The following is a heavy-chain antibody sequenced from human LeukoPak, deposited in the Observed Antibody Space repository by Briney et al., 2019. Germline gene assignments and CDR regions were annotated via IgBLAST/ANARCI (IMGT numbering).Heavy chain of an antibody. CDR3: ARDPKPGGYGGYDLNAF. V-gene: IGHV3-66*01. J-gene: IGHJ4*02. D-gene: IGHD5-12*01. CDR2: IYSGGRT. CDR1: GFTYSSYA. Sequence: GGSLRLSCAASGFTYSSYAMSWVRQAPGKALEWVSIIYSGGRTYYADSVKGRFTISRDNSNNTLYLQMNSLRADDTAVYYCARDPKPGGYGGYDLNAFWGQGTLVTVS.